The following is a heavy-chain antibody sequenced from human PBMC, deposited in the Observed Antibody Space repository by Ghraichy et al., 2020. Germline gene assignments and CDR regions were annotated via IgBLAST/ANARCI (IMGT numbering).Heavy chain of an antibody. CDR2: IYWNDDK. V-gene: IGHV2-5*01. J-gene: IGHJ4*02. Sequence: SGPTLVKPTQTLTLTCTFSGFSLSTSGVGVGWIRQPPGKAPEWLALIYWNDDKRYSPSLKSRLTITKDTSKNQVVLTMTNMDPVDTATYYCAHLDGYKGSSDYWGQGTLVTVSS. CDR1: GFSLSTSGVG. D-gene: IGHD5-24*01. CDR3: AHLDGYKGSSDY.